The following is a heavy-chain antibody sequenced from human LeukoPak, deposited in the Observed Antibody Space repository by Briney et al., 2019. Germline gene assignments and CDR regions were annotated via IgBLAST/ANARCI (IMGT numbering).Heavy chain of an antibody. CDR2: IKQDGSEK. Sequence: GGSLRLSCAAPGFTFSSYWMSWVRQAPGKGLEWVANIKQDGSEKYYVDSVKGQFTISRDNAKNSLYLQMNSLRAEDTAVYYCARARRGYYFDYWGQGTLVTVSS. V-gene: IGHV3-7*01. CDR1: GFTFSSYW. J-gene: IGHJ4*02. CDR3: ARARRGYYFDY. D-gene: IGHD3-16*01.